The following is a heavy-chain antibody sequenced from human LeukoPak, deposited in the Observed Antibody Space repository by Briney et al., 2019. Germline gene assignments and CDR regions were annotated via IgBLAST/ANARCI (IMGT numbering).Heavy chain of an antibody. D-gene: IGHD6-19*01. CDR3: AKSMTLQWRGFFDL. Sequence: GGSLRLSCAASGFSSNSDWMDWVRQAPGKGLEWVANIKHDESEKNYLDSVKGRFTISRDNAQNSLYLQMNGLRVEDTAVYYCAKSMTLQWRGFFDLWGRGTHVTVSS. CDR1: GFSSNSDW. J-gene: IGHJ2*01. CDR2: IKHDESEK. V-gene: IGHV3-7*01.